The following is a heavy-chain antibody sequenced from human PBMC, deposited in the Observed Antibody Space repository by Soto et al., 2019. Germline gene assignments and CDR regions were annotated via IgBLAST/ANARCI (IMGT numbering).Heavy chain of an antibody. Sequence: SLRLSCAASGFTFSSYAMSWVRQAPGKGLEWVSAISGSGGSTYYADSVKGRFTISRDNSKNTLYLQMNSLRAEDTAVYYCAKGLGYCSSTSCLRGSAFDYWGQGTLVTVSS. CDR2: ISGSGGST. D-gene: IGHD2-2*01. CDR3: AKGLGYCSSTSCLRGSAFDY. V-gene: IGHV3-23*01. J-gene: IGHJ4*02. CDR1: GFTFSSYA.